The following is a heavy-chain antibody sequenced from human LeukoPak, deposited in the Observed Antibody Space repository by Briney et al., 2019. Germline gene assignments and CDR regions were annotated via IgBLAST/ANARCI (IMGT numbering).Heavy chain of an antibody. CDR1: GYYFTNSW. D-gene: IGHD2-21*01. CDR3: ATCDYAGNWFES. Sequence: GESLQISCKASGYYFTNSWIGWVRQMPGKALEWLGIIYPGDSDTRYSPSFEGQVTISADKSISTAHLQWSSLKASDSAMYFCATCDYAGNWFESWGQGTPVTVSS. V-gene: IGHV5-51*01. J-gene: IGHJ5*01. CDR2: IYPGDSDT.